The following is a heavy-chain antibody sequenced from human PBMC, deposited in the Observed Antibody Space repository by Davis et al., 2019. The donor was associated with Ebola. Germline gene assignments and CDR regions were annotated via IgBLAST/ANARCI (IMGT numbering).Heavy chain of an antibody. D-gene: IGHD3-16*01. CDR2: ISYDGSNK. CDR3: AREPTWGVENGPSFDY. Sequence: PGGSLRLSCAASGFTFSSYAMHWVRQAPGKGLEWVAVISYDGSNKYYADSVKGRFTISRDNSKNTLYLQMNSLRAEDTAVYYCAREPTWGVENGPSFDYWGQGTLVTVSS. J-gene: IGHJ4*02. V-gene: IGHV3-30-3*01. CDR1: GFTFSSYA.